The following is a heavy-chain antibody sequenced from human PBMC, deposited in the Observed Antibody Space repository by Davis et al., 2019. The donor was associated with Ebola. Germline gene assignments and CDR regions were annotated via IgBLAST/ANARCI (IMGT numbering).Heavy chain of an antibody. CDR2: IYKSGNS. CDR3: ARGTGINDYYFYYYMDV. Sequence: PSETLSLTCTVSGYSISRDYYWGWIRQSPGKGLQWIGSIYKSGNSYYNPSLKNRVTISLDTSKNQFSLKVRSVIAADTAVYYCARGTGINDYYFYYYMDVWGKGTTVTVSS. J-gene: IGHJ6*03. D-gene: IGHD1-1*01. CDR1: GYSISRDYY. V-gene: IGHV4-38-2*02.